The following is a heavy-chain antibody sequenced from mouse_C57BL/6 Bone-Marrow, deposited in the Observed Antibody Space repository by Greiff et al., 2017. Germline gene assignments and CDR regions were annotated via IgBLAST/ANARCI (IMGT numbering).Heavy chain of an antibody. V-gene: IGHV1-80*01. Sequence: QVQLKQSGAELVKPGASVKISCKASGYAFSSYWMTWVKQRPGPGLEWIGQIYPGDGDTNYNGKFKGKATLTADKTPSTAYMQLSSLTSEDSAVYFCARLKEITAVFDYWGQGTTLTVSS. CDR2: IYPGDGDT. CDR3: ARLKEITAVFDY. CDR1: GYAFSSYW. J-gene: IGHJ2*01. D-gene: IGHD1-1*01.